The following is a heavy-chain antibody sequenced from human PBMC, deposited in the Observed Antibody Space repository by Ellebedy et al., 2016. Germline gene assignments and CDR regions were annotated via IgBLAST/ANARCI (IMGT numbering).Heavy chain of an antibody. Sequence: GGSLRLSXAASGFTFSGYGMSWVRQAPGKGLEWVSGISGSGGSTYYADSVKGRFTISRDNFKNTVDLQMNSLRADDTAVYYCAKVLSTTDSYWYGMDVWGQGTTVTVSS. V-gene: IGHV3-23*01. CDR3: AKVLSTTDSYWYGMDV. J-gene: IGHJ6*02. D-gene: IGHD2-21*02. CDR1: GFTFSGYG. CDR2: ISGSGGST.